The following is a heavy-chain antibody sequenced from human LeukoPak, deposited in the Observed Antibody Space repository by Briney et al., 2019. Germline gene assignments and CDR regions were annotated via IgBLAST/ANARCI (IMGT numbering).Heavy chain of an antibody. V-gene: IGHV1-2*02. Sequence: GASVKVSCKASGYTFTGYYIHWARQAPGQGLEWMGWINPNSGGTNYAQKFQGRVTMTRDTSISTAYMELTRLRSDDTAVYYCAREGGYDILTGYQDYWGQGTLVTVSS. J-gene: IGHJ4*02. CDR2: INPNSGGT. D-gene: IGHD3-9*01. CDR3: AREGGYDILTGYQDY. CDR1: GYTFTGYY.